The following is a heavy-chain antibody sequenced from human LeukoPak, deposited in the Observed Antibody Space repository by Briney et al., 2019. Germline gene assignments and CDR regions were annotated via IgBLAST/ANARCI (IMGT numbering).Heavy chain of an antibody. CDR3: TPHGSGSYIPRGKNPY. J-gene: IGHJ4*02. D-gene: IGHD3-10*01. Sequence: PGGSLRLSCAASGFTFSNAWMSWVRQAPGKGLEWVGRIKSKTDGGTTDYAAPVKGRFTISRDDSKNTLYLQMNSLKTEDTAVYYCTPHGSGSYIPRGKNPYWGQGTLVTVSS. V-gene: IGHV3-15*01. CDR1: GFTFSNAW. CDR2: IKSKTDGGTT.